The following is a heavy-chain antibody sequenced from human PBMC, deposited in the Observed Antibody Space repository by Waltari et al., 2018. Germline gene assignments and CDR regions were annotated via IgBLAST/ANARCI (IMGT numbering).Heavy chain of an antibody. D-gene: IGHD3-3*01. Sequence: QVQLQQWGAGLLKPSETLSLTCGVACGSLSGYHWTWVRQPPGKGLEWIGEINDSGRTTYNPSLESRVTVSIDTANNQFSLRVRYVTAADTAVYYCARVFGYYYYYMDVWGKGTTVTISS. J-gene: IGHJ6*03. CDR1: CGSLSGYH. CDR3: ARVFGYYYYYMDV. CDR2: INDSGRT. V-gene: IGHV4-34*02.